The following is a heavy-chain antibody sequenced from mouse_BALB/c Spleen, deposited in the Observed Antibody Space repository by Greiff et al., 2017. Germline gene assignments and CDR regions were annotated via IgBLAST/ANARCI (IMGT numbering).Heavy chain of an antibody. J-gene: IGHJ3*01. V-gene: IGHV2-6-7*01. CDR2: IWGDGST. Sequence: VMLVESGPGLVAPSQSLSITCTVSGFSLTGYGVNWVRQPPGKGLEWLGMIWGDGSTDYNSALKSRLSISKDNSKSQVFLKMNSLQTDDTARYYCARDWDSSGFQFAYWGQGTLVTVSA. CDR3: ARDWDSSGFQFAY. CDR1: GFSLTGYG. D-gene: IGHD3-2*01.